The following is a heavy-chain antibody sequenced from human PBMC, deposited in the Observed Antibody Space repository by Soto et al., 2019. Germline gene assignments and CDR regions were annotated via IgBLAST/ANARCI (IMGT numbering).Heavy chain of an antibody. D-gene: IGHD2-2*01. J-gene: IGHJ5*02. V-gene: IGHV3-15*06. CDR1: GFSFSNAW. CDR2: IRSNADGGTT. Sequence: PGGSLRLSCVASGFSFSNAWMSWVRQAPGKGLEWVGRIRSNADGGTTNYAAPAKDRFTMSRDDSKYTVYLQMNSLRTEDTAVYYCTTDVAXYCSSTTCNTPQNWVDPWGQGTLVTVSS. CDR3: TTDVAXYCSSTTCNTPQNWVDP.